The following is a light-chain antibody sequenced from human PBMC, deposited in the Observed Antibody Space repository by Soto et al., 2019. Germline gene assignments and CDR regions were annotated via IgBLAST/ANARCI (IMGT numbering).Light chain of an antibody. CDR1: QSVSNY. V-gene: IGKV3-11*01. CDR3: QHRANRPLT. Sequence: EIVLTQSPATLSLSPGQGATLSCRASQSVSNYLAWYQQKPGQAPRLLIYEASNRATGIPARFSGSGSGTDFTLTISSLEPEDFAFYYCQHRANRPLTFGQGTRLEIK. J-gene: IGKJ5*01. CDR2: EAS.